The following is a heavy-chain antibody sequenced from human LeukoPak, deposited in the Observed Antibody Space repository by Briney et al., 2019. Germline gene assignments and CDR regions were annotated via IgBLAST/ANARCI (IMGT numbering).Heavy chain of an antibody. V-gene: IGHV1-24*01. D-gene: IGHD3-10*01. CDR3: ATLVRGPAPDY. CDR2: FDPEDGET. J-gene: IGHJ4*02. CDR1: GYTLTELS. Sequence: ASVKVSCKGFGYTLTELSMHWVRQAPGKGLEWMGGFDPEDGETIYAQKFQGRVTMTEDTSTDTACMELSSLRSEDTAVYYCATLVRGPAPDYWGQGTLVTVSS.